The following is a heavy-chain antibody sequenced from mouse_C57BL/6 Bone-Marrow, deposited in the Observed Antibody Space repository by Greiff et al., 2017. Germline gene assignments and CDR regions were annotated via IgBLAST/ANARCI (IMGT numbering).Heavy chain of an antibody. V-gene: IGHV1-69*01. CDR2: IDPSDSDT. CDR3: ARDYSNSYYAMDY. J-gene: IGHJ4*01. Sequence: QVHLQQPGAELVMPGASVKLSCKASGYTFTSYWMHWVKQRPGKGLEWIGEIDPSDSDTNYNHKFKGESKLPVDKSSSTAYMQLSSMTSENSAVYYCARDYSNSYYAMDYWGQGTSVSVSS. CDR1: GYTFTSYW. D-gene: IGHD2-5*01.